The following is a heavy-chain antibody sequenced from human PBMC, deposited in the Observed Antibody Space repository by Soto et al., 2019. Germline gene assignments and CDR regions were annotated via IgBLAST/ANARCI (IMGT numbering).Heavy chain of an antibody. CDR3: ARGRAAARYYYYGMDV. CDR2: INHSGST. Sequence: SETLSLTCAAYGGSFSGYYWSWIRQPPGKGLEWIGEINHSGSTNYNPSLKSRVTISVDTSKNQFSLKLSSVTAADTAVYYCARGRAAARYYYYGMDVWGQGTTVTVSS. CDR1: GGSFSGYY. J-gene: IGHJ6*02. D-gene: IGHD6-13*01. V-gene: IGHV4-34*01.